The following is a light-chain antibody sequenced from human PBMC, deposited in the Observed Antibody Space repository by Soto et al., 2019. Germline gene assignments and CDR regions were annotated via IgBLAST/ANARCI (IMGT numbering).Light chain of an antibody. V-gene: IGKV1-5*01. Sequence: DIQMTQSPSTLSASVGDRVTSTCRASQSISSWLAWYQQKPGKAPKLLIYDASSLESGVPSRFSGSGSGTEFTLTISSLQPDDFATYYCQQYNSYPYTFGQGIKLEIK. J-gene: IGKJ2*01. CDR2: DAS. CDR3: QQYNSYPYT. CDR1: QSISSW.